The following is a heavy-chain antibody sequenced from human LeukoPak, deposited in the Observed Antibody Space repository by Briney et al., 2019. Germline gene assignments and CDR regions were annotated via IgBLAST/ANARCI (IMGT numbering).Heavy chain of an antibody. CDR2: IYHSGST. J-gene: IGHJ4*02. V-gene: IGHV4-30-2*01. CDR3: ARASRGDYEILYYFDY. CDR1: GGSISSGGYS. Sequence: SQTLSLTCAVSGGSISSGGYSWSWIRQPPGKGLEWIGYIYHSGSTYYNPSLKSRVTISVDRSKNQFSLKLSSVTAADTAVHYCARASRGDYEILYYFDYWGQGTLVTVSP. D-gene: IGHD4-17*01.